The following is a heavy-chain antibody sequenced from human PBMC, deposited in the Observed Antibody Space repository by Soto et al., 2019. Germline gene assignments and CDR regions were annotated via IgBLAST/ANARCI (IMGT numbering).Heavy chain of an antibody. J-gene: IGHJ5*02. V-gene: IGHV1-46*01. CDR3: ARSSGGNFGIIIEGSNWFDP. CDR2: INPHGGST. Sequence: SVKVSCKAPGDTFTMYYLNCVLRSRLQWREGMGVINPHGGSTKYAQKFQGRVTMTRDTSRSTVYMELRSLRSDDTAIYYCARSSGGNFGIIIEGSNWFDPWGQGTLVTVSS. CDR1: GDTFTMYY. D-gene: IGHD3-3*01.